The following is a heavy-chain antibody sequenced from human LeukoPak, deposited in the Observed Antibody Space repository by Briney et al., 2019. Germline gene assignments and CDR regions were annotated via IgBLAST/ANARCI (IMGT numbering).Heavy chain of an antibody. Sequence: SETLSRTCTVSGGSSSNYYWCWIRQPPGKGLEWIGYIYYSGSTNYNPSLKSRVTISVDTSKNQFSLKLSSVTAADTAVYYCARGKYQVSIFCTPGSCYPGAFDIWGQGTMVTVSS. CDR3: ARGKYQVSIFCTPGSCYPGAFDI. D-gene: IGHD2-15*01. CDR2: IYYSGST. CDR1: GGSSSNYY. J-gene: IGHJ3*02. V-gene: IGHV4-59*01.